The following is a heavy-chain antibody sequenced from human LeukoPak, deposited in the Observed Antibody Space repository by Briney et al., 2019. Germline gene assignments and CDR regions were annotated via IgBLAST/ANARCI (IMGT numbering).Heavy chain of an antibody. D-gene: IGHD3-9*01. CDR2: IYYGGST. CDR1: GGSISSYY. CDR3: ARDTFTGSAYYYYGMDV. J-gene: IGHJ6*02. V-gene: IGHV4-59*01. Sequence: KASETLSLTCTVSGGSISSYYWSWIRQPPGKGLEWIGYIYYGGSTNYNPSLKSRVTISVDTSKNQFSLKLSSVTAADTAVYYCARDTFTGSAYYYYGMDVWGQGTTVTVSS.